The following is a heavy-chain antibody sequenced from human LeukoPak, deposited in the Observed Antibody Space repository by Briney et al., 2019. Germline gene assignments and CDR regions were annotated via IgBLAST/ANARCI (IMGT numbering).Heavy chain of an antibody. D-gene: IGHD6-13*01. CDR2: ISTSGSTT. V-gene: IGHV3-23*01. Sequence: GGSLKLSCAASGLIFSSHGMSWVRQAPGKGLEWVSAISTSGSTTYYADSVKGRFTISRDNSKNTLYLQMDSLRAEDTAIYSCAKDREVASAGAADSWGQGTQVTVSS. J-gene: IGHJ4*02. CDR1: GLIFSSHG. CDR3: AKDREVASAGAADS.